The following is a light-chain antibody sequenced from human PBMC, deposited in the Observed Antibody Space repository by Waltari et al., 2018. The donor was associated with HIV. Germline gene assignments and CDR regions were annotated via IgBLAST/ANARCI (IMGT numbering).Light chain of an antibody. CDR3: SSYTSSSTHYV. CDR2: EVS. V-gene: IGLV2-14*01. CDR1: SSAVGGYNY. J-gene: IGLJ1*01. Sequence: QSALTQPASVSGSPGQSITISCTGTSSAVGGYNYVSWYQQHPGKAPKLMIYEVSDLPSGVSNRFSGSKSGNTASLTISGLQAEDEADYYCSSYTSSSTHYVFGTGTRVTVL.